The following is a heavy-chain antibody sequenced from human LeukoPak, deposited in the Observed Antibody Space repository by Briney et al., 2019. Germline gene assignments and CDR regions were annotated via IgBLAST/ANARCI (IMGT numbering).Heavy chain of an antibody. Sequence: SVKVSCKASGGTFSSYAISWVRQAPGQGLEWMGGIIPIFGTANYAQKFQGRVTITADESTSTAYMELGSLRSEDTAVYYCARDAGYYYDSSGYYRNWGQGTLVTVSS. CDR2: IIPIFGTA. V-gene: IGHV1-69*13. CDR1: GGTFSSYA. J-gene: IGHJ4*02. D-gene: IGHD3-22*01. CDR3: ARDAGYYYDSSGYYRN.